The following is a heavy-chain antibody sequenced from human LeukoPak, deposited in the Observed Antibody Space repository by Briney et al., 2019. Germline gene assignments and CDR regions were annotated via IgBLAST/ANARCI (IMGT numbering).Heavy chain of an antibody. CDR2: ISSSDDTR. CDR3: AKGYYYYDSSGYYLDY. Sequence: GGSLRLSCAASGFTFSSYEMNWVRQAPGKGLEWVSYISSSDDTRTYADSVKGRVTISRDNSKNTLYLQMNSLRAEDTAVYYCAKGYYYYDSSGYYLDYWGQGTLVTVSS. D-gene: IGHD3-22*01. CDR1: GFTFSSYE. V-gene: IGHV3-48*03. J-gene: IGHJ4*02.